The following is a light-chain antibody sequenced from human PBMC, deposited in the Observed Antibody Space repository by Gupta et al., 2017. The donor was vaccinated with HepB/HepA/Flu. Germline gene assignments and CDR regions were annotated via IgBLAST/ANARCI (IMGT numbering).Light chain of an antibody. J-gene: IGLJ1*01. Sequence: SYALPQPPSVAGSPGQRARLTCAGNMLAKQYAYWYRQKAGQAPVLVMYKASERPSGIPERFSGSSSGTTVTLTISGVQAEDEADYYCQAADSTNTPVFGSGTKVTVL. CDR1: MLAKQY. CDR3: QAADSTNTPV. V-gene: IGLV3-25*03. CDR2: KAS.